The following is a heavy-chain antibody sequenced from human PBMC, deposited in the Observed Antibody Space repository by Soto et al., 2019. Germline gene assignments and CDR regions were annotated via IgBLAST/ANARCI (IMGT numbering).Heavy chain of an antibody. D-gene: IGHD2-15*01. Sequence: QVQLVESGGGVVQPGRSLRLSCAASGFTFSSYGMHWVRQAPGKGLEWVAGIWYDGSNKDYADSVKGRFTISRDNSNNALYLRMNSLRAEDMAVYYCARGGVTTVAATDAFDIWGQGTMVTVSS. V-gene: IGHV3-33*01. CDR2: IWYDGSNK. CDR3: ARGGVTTVAATDAFDI. J-gene: IGHJ3*02. CDR1: GFTFSSYG.